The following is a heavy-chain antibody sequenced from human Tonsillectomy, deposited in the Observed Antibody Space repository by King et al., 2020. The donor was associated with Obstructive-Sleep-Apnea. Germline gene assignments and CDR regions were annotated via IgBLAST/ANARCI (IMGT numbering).Heavy chain of an antibody. D-gene: IGHD3-16*01. J-gene: IGHJ6*02. Sequence: VQLVESGGGVVQPGRSLRLSCAASGFTFSSYGMHWVRQAPGKGLEWVACIRYDGSNKYYADSVKGRFTISRDNSKNTLYLQMNSLRAEDTAVYYCANDPVTHGGYYYGMDVWGQGTTVTVSS. CDR2: IRYDGSNK. CDR1: GFTFSSYG. V-gene: IGHV3-30*02. CDR3: ANDPVTHGGYYYGMDV.